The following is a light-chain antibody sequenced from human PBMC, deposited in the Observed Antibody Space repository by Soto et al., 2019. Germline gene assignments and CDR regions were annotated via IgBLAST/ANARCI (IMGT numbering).Light chain of an antibody. V-gene: IGKV1-33*01. CDR1: QDICPY. CDR3: QQYDNLTLP. Sequence: IHMTQSPSSLPASVGARVTIPXQASQDICPYFNWDQQHPGXAPQXXXYDXSNLETGGPSRLSGSGSGTDFTFTISSLQPEYIATYYCQQYDNLTLPFGGGTKVDIK. J-gene: IGKJ4*01. CDR2: DXS.